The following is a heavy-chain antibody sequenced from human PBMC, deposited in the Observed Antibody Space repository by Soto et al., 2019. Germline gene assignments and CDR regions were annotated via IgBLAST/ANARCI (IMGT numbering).Heavy chain of an antibody. Sequence: QVQVVQSGAEVKKPGASVKVSCKASGYTFTDHYMHWVRQAPGQGLEWMGWITPNTGCTHYAQKFQGRVTMTRDTPISTAYLELSSLTSDDTAVYYCAGDVGGSDYWGQGTLVTVSS. CDR1: GYTFTDHY. V-gene: IGHV1-2*02. CDR2: ITPNTGCT. D-gene: IGHD3-16*01. J-gene: IGHJ4*02. CDR3: AGDVGGSDY.